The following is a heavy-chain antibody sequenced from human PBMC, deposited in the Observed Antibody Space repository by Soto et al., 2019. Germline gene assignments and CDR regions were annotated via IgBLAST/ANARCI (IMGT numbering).Heavy chain of an antibody. J-gene: IGHJ4*02. Sequence: QVDLVESGGGVVQPGKSLRLSCATSGFTFSEDAMHWVRQAPGKGLDWVAVIWYDGSKKHYADSVKGRFTISRDNSENTLFLQMNSLTAXDXAXXXXXXXXXXTXMXXXXNYLXQGALVTXSS. D-gene: IGHD5-18*01. CDR3: XXXXXXTXMXXXXNY. V-gene: IGHV3-33*01. CDR1: GFTFSEDA. CDR2: IWYDGSKK.